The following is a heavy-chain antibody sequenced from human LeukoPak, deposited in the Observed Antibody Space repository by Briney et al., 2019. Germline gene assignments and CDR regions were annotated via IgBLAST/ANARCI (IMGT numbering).Heavy chain of an antibody. J-gene: IGHJ4*02. D-gene: IGHD1-26*01. Sequence: GGSLRLSCAASGFTFSIYWMHWVRDAPGKGRVWVSRIDSNGRTINYADSVKGRFTISRDNANSMLYLQMNSLRAEDSAVYYCAKDFVGPDDYWGQGTLVTVSS. CDR1: GFTFSIYW. CDR2: IDSNGRTI. V-gene: IGHV3-74*01. CDR3: AKDFVGPDDY.